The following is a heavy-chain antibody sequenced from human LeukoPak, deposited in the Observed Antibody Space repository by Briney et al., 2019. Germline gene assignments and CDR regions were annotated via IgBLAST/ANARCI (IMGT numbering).Heavy chain of an antibody. J-gene: IGHJ3*02. CDR3: ARSRYDGDAFDI. D-gene: IGHD3-16*01. V-gene: IGHV7-4-1*02. Sequence: ASVKVSCKASVYTFSSYAMNWVRQAPGQGLEWMGWINTNTGNPKFAQGFTGRFLFSLDTSVSTAYLQISSLKTEDTAFYYCARSRYDGDAFDIWGQGTMVTVSS. CDR1: VYTFSSYA. CDR2: INTNTGNP.